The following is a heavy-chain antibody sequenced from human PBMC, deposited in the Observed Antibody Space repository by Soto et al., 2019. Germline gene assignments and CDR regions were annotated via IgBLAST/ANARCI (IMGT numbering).Heavy chain of an antibody. Sequence: PSETLSLTCTVSGGSISSSSYYWGWIRQPPGKGLEWIGSIYYSGSTYYNPSLKSRVTISVDTSKNQFSLKLSSVTAADTAVYYCARNPTVTYYYYYYMDVWGKGTTVTVSS. CDR2: IYYSGST. V-gene: IGHV4-39*01. D-gene: IGHD4-17*01. J-gene: IGHJ6*03. CDR1: GGSISSSSYY. CDR3: ARNPTVTYYYYYYMDV.